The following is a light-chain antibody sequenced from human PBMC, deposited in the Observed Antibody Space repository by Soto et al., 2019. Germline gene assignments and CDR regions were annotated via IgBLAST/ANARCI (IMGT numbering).Light chain of an antibody. CDR1: QSISSY. CDR3: QQSYSTPIT. V-gene: IGKV1-39*01. J-gene: IGKJ5*01. CDR2: AAS. Sequence: IHMTHSPSSLSASVGYRVTITCLASQSISSYLNWYQQKPGKAPKLLIYAASSLQSGVPSRFSGSGSGTDFTLTISSLQPEDFATYYCQQSYSTPITFGQGTRLEIK.